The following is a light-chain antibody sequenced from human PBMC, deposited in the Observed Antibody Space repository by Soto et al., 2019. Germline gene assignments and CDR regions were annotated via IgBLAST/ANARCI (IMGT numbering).Light chain of an antibody. V-gene: IGKV3-20*01. Sequence: EIVMTQSPASLSVTPGETATLSCRASQSINRYLAWYQHKPGQAPRLLIYRTSSRATGIPDRFSGSESETDFTLTISRLEPDDSAVYYCQQYGSSPRTFGPGTKVDIK. CDR3: QQYGSSPRT. CDR2: RTS. CDR1: QSINRY. J-gene: IGKJ1*01.